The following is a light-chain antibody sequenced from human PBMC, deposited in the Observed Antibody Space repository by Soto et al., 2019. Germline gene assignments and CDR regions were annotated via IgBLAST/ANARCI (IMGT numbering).Light chain of an antibody. CDR2: EVT. CDR3: TSYVGNDIWV. CDR1: SSDVGAYKY. Sequence: QSALTHPPSASGSPGQSGTISCTGTSSDVGAYKYVSWYQQYPGKAPKLMLYEVTKRPSGVPDRFSGSKSGNTASLTVSGLQAEDEADYYCTSYVGNDIWVFGGGTKVTVL. J-gene: IGLJ3*02. V-gene: IGLV2-8*01.